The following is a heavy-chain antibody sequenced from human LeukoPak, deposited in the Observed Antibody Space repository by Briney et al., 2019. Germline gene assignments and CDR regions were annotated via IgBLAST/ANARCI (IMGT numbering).Heavy chain of an antibody. J-gene: IGHJ4*02. CDR1: GYTFTSYG. Sequence: SVKVSCKASGYTFTSYGISWVRQAPGQGLEWMGWISAYNGNTNYAQKLQGRVTMTTDTSTSTAYMELRSLRSDDTAVYYCARAXXVXXXLXAAXPFDYWGQGTLVTVSS. V-gene: IGHV1-18*01. CDR2: ISAYNGNT. CDR3: ARAXXVXXXLXAAXPFDY. D-gene: IGHD6-6*01.